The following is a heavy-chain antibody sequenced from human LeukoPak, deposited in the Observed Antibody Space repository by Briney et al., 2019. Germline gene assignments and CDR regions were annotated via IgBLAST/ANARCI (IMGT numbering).Heavy chain of an antibody. CDR2: IYYSGST. Sequence: PSETLSLTCTVSGGSISSSSYYWGWIRQPPGKGLEWIGSIYYSGSTYYNPSLKGRVTISVDTSKNQFSLKLSSVTAADTAVYYCARGVYNWNYSPWGQGTMVTVSS. V-gene: IGHV4-39*01. J-gene: IGHJ3*01. D-gene: IGHD1-7*01. CDR3: ARGVYNWNYSP. CDR1: GGSISSSSYY.